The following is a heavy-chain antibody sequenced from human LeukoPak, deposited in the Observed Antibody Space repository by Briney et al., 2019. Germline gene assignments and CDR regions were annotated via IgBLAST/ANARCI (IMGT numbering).Heavy chain of an antibody. J-gene: IGHJ5*02. CDR1: GHTFTGYY. V-gene: IGHV1-2*02. CDR3: ARSIVVVPAAWFDP. D-gene: IGHD2-2*01. Sequence: ASVKVSCKASGHTFTGYYMHWVRQAPGQGLEWMGWINPNSGGTNYARKFQGRVTMTRDTSISTAYMELSRLRSDDTAAYYCARSIVVVPAAWFDPWGQGTLVTVSS. CDR2: INPNSGGT.